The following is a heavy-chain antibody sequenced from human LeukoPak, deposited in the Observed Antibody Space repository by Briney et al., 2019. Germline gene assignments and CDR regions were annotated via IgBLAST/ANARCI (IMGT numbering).Heavy chain of an antibody. D-gene: IGHD4-17*01. Sequence: GGSLRVSCAASGFTFSSYSMNWVRQAPGKGLEWVSSISSSSSYIYYADSVKGRCTLSRDNAKNSLYLQMNSLRAEDTAVYYCARDLHYYGDYVGWGQGTLVTVSS. CDR3: ARDLHYYGDYVG. J-gene: IGHJ4*02. CDR1: GFTFSSYS. V-gene: IGHV3-21*01. CDR2: ISSSSSYI.